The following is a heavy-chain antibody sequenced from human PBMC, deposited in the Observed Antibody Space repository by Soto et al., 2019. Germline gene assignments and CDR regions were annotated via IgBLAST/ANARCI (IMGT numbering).Heavy chain of an antibody. CDR2: IYDSGSA. V-gene: IGHV4-31*03. CDR1: GDSISRGGYF. Sequence: QVQLQESGPGLVKPSQTLSLTCIVSGDSISRGGYFWTWIRQHPGKGLEWIGYIYDSGSAFYNPSLKSRVTMSVDTSKNQFSLNLSSVTAADTAVIYCARGILRPNHYMDVWGKGTAVAVSS. J-gene: IGHJ6*03. D-gene: IGHD1-26*01. CDR3: ARGILRPNHYMDV.